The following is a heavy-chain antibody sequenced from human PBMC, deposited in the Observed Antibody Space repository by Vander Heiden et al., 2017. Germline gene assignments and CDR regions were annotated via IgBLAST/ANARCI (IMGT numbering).Heavy chain of an antibody. V-gene: IGHV1-69*01. CDR1: GGTFSSYA. CDR2: IIPIFGTA. CDR3: ARDEGYSSGWYGVNGMDV. J-gene: IGHJ6*02. Sequence: QVQLVQSGAEVKKPGSSVKVSCKASGGTFSSYAISWVRQAPGQGLEWMGGIIPIFGTANYAQKFQGRVTITADESTSTAYMELSSLRSEDTAVYYCARDEGYSSGWYGVNGMDVWGQGTTVTVSS. D-gene: IGHD6-19*01.